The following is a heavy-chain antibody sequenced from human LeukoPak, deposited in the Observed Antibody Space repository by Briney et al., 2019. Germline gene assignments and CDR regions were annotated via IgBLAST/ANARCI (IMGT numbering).Heavy chain of an antibody. V-gene: IGHV1-18*01. J-gene: IGHJ6*03. CDR2: IRAYNGNT. D-gene: IGHD5-18*01. Sequence: ASVKVSFKASGYTFTSYGISGVGQAPGQGVEGMGWIRAYNGNTNYAQKLQGRVTMTTDTSTSTAYMELRSLRSDDTAVYYCARYEGYSYGHRYYYYYYMDVWGKGTTVTVSS. CDR1: GYTFTSYG. CDR3: ARYEGYSYGHRYYYYYYMDV.